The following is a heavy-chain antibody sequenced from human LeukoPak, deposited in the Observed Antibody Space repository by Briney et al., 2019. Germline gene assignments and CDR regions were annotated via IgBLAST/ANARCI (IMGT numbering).Heavy chain of an antibody. CDR2: IHNSGTA. J-gene: IGHJ4*02. D-gene: IGHD5-24*01. V-gene: IGHV4-59*01. CDR3: ARNGMLQSVDY. CDR1: GGSISTYY. Sequence: SETLSLTCTVSGGSISTYYWSCIRQSPGRGLEWIGYIHNSGTANYHPSRKSRVTVSVDTSNNQFSLKLSSVTAADTALYYCARNGMLQSVDYWGPGTLVIVTS.